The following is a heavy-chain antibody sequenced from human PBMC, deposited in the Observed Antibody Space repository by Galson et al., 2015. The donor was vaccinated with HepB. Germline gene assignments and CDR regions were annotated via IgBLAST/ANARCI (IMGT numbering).Heavy chain of an antibody. V-gene: IGHV3-30*04. CDR1: GSTFSSYA. J-gene: IGHJ2*01. CDR3: ARARGGAYNFRYFDL. Sequence: SLRLSCAASGSTFSSYAMHWVRQAPGKGLEWVAVISYDGSNKYYADSVKGRFTISRDNSKNTLYLQMNSLRAEDTAVYYCARARGGAYNFRYFDLWGRGTLVTVSS. CDR2: ISYDGSNK. D-gene: IGHD5-24*01.